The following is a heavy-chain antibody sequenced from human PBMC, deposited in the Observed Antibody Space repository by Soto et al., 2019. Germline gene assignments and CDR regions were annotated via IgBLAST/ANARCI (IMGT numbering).Heavy chain of an antibody. Sequence: QVHRVQSGAEVKKPGASVKVSCNGSGYAFTTYGITWVRQAPGQGLEWMGWISAHNGNTNYAQKLQGRVTVTRDTSTSTAYMELRSLRSDDTAVYYCARGRYGDYWGQGALVTVSS. D-gene: IGHD1-1*01. V-gene: IGHV1-18*01. CDR2: ISAHNGNT. CDR1: GYAFTTYG. CDR3: ARGRYGDY. J-gene: IGHJ4*02.